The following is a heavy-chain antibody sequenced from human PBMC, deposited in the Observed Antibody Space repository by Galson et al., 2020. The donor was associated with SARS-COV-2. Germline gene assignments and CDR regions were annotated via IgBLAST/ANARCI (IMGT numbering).Heavy chain of an antibody. V-gene: IGHV4-59*01. J-gene: IGHJ6*03. D-gene: IGHD3-3*01. CDR2: IYYSGST. CDR1: GGSISSYY. Sequence: SETLSLTCTVSGGSISSYYWSWIRQPPGKGLEWIGYIYYSGSTNYNPSLKSRVTISVDTSKNQFSLKLSSVTAADTAVYYCARDRRIFGVVSPPYYYYYMDVWGKGTTVTVSS. CDR3: ARDRRIFGVVSPPYYYYYMDV.